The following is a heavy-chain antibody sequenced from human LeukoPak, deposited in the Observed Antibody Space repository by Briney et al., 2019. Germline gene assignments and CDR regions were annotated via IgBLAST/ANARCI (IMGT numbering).Heavy chain of an antibody. CDR2: INSDGSWT. CDR3: VSFYETY. V-gene: IGHV3-74*01. D-gene: IGHD2/OR15-2a*01. Sequence: GGSLRLSCAASGFSFSSYWMHWVRQAPGKGLVWVSHINSDGSWTSYADSVKGRFTISKDNAKNTVYLQMNSLRAEDTAVYYCVSFYETYWGRGTLVTVSS. J-gene: IGHJ4*02. CDR1: GFSFSSYW.